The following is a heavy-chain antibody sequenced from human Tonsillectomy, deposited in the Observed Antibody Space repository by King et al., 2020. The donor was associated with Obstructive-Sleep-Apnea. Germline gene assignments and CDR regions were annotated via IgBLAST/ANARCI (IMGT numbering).Heavy chain of an antibody. V-gene: IGHV3-30*02. Sequence: VQLVESGGGVVQPGRSLRLSCGTSVLTFSSCGMHWVRQAPCEGLVWGAFIRYDSSYKYYADSVKGRFTVSRDNSKNTLYLQMKSLRAEDTGVYYCAKDFNYDILNGCSDYWGQGTLVSVSS. CDR3: AKDFNYDILNGCSDY. CDR2: IRYDSSYK. D-gene: IGHD3-9*01. CDR1: VLTFSSCG. J-gene: IGHJ4*02.